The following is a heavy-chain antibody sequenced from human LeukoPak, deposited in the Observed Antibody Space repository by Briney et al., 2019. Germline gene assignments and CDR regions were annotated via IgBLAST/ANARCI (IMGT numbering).Heavy chain of an antibody. V-gene: IGHV3-30*02. Sequence: GSLRLSCAASGFTFSSYAMHWVRQAPGKGLEWVAFIRYDGSNKYYADSVKGRFTISRDNSKNTLYLQMNSLRAEDTAVYYCAKKAVGTHADAFDIWGQGTMVTVSS. CDR2: IRYDGSNK. CDR3: AKKAVGTHADAFDI. CDR1: GFTFSSYA. D-gene: IGHD4-23*01. J-gene: IGHJ3*02.